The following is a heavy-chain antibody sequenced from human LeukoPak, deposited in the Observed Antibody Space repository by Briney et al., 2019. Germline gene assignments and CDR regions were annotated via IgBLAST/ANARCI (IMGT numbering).Heavy chain of an antibody. D-gene: IGHD2-15*01. CDR3: ARDLGYCSGGSCYAWDY. J-gene: IGHJ4*02. V-gene: IGHV1-3*01. CDR1: GYTFTSYA. Sequence: ASVKVSCTASGYTFTSYAMHWVRQAPGQRLEWMGWINAGNGNTKYSQKFQGRVTITRDTSASTAYMELSSLRSEDTAVYYCARDLGYCSGGSCYAWDYWGQGTLVTVSS. CDR2: INAGNGNT.